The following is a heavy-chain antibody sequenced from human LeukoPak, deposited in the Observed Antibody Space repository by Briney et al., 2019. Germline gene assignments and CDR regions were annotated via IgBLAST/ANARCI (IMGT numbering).Heavy chain of an antibody. CDR3: ARLSGYSGYDYRQPLYQRGYYYYGMDV. J-gene: IGHJ6*02. CDR1: GGSFSGCY. D-gene: IGHD5-12*01. V-gene: IGHV4-34*01. Sequence: SETLSLTCAVYGGSFSGCYWSWIRQPPGKGLEWIGEINHSGSTNYNPSLKSRVTISVDTSKNQFSLKLSSVTAADTAVYYCARLSGYSGYDYRQPLYQRGYYYYGMDVWGQGTTVTVSS. CDR2: INHSGST.